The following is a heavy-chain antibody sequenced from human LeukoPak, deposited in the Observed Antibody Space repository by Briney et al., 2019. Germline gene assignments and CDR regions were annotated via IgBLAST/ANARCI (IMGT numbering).Heavy chain of an antibody. V-gene: IGHV3-48*01. CDR1: GFTFSRYS. CDR3: SRHWYFDL. Sequence: GGSLRLSCAASGFTFSRYSMNWVRQAPGKGLEWVSYISSSSSTIYYADSVKGRFTISRDNAKPSLYLQMNTLTAQDTAVYYCSRHWYFDLWGRGTLVTVSS. J-gene: IGHJ2*01. CDR2: ISSSSSTI.